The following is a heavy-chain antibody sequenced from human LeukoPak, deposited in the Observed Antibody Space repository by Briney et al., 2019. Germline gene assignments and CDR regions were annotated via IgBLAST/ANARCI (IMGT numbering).Heavy chain of an antibody. CDR1: GCSISSYY. CDR3: ARDQYYYDSSGTWNYYYGMDV. D-gene: IGHD3-22*01. Sequence: KSSETLSLTCTVSGCSISSYYWSWIRQPPGKGLEWVGYIYYSGSTNYNPSLKSRVTISVDTSKNQFSLKLSSVTAADTAVYYCARDQYYYDSSGTWNYYYGMDVWGQGTTVTVSS. J-gene: IGHJ6*02. CDR2: IYYSGST. V-gene: IGHV4-59*01.